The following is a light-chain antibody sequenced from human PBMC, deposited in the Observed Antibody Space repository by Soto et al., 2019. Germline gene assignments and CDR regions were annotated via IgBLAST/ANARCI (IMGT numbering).Light chain of an antibody. CDR3: QQASNWPRT. V-gene: IGKV3-15*01. CDR1: QSVSSH. J-gene: IGKJ1*01. Sequence: EKGVAPAPAPMTQTQGESATLTCRASQSVSSHLGWFQHRPGQVPRLLIYGASTRVPGIPARFSGSGSGTEFTLTISGLQSEDFAVYYCQQASNWPRTSGQPTTADI. CDR2: GAS.